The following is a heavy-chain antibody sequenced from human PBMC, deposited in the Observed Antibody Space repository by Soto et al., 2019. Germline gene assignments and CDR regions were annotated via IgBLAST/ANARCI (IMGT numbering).Heavy chain of an antibody. J-gene: IGHJ4*02. CDR1: GFTFSDYG. V-gene: IGHV3-11*01. D-gene: IGHD3-10*01. Sequence: GGSLRLSCAASGFTFSDYGMSWIRQAPGKGLEWVAYITSSGNSIYYADSVKGRLIISRDNAKNSLYLQMNSLRAEDTAVYYCARFSNGGDGFSSIAYWGQGTLVTVSS. CDR2: ITSSGNSI. CDR3: ARFSNGGDGFSSIAY.